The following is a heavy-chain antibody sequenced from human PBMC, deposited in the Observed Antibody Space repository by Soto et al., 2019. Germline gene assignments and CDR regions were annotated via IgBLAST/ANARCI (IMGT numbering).Heavy chain of an antibody. D-gene: IGHD6-6*01. CDR1: GFTFSSYS. V-gene: IGHV3-48*01. CDR2: ISSSSSTI. Sequence: GGYLRLSCAASGFTFSSYSMNWVRQAPGKGLEWVSYISSSSSTIYYADSVKGRFTISRDNAKNSLYLQMNSLRAEDTAVYYCARDAHEYSSSSGVWYYYMDVWGKGTTVTVSS. CDR3: ARDAHEYSSSSGVWYYYMDV. J-gene: IGHJ6*03.